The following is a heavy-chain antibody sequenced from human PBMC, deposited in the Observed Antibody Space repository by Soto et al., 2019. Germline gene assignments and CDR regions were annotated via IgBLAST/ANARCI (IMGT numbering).Heavy chain of an antibody. D-gene: IGHD4-4*01. V-gene: IGHV4-59*08. Sequence: LSLTCTVSGGSVSSYYWSWIRQPPGKGLEWIGYIYYSGSTKYNPSLKSRVTMSVDTSNNQFSLKVSSVTAADTAVYYCARHSNRNYGLYYFDYWGLGALVPVSS. CDR1: GGSVSSYY. CDR3: ARHSNRNYGLYYFDY. J-gene: IGHJ4*02. CDR2: IYYSGST.